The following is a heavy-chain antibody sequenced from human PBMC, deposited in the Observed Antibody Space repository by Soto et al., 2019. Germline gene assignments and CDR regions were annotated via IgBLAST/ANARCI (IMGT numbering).Heavy chain of an antibody. CDR3: ARVRYSGSYS. V-gene: IGHV4-61*01. J-gene: IGHJ6*02. CDR2: IYYSGST. D-gene: IGHD1-26*01. CDR1: GGSVSSGSYY. Sequence: SQTLSLTCTVSGGSVSSGSYYWGWIRQPPGKGLEWIGYIYYSGSTNYNPSLKSRVTISVDTSKNQFSLKLSSVTAADTAVYYCARVRYSGSYSWGQGTTVTVSS.